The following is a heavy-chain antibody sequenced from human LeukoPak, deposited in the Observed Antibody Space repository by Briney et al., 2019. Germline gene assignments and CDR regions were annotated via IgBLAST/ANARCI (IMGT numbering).Heavy chain of an antibody. D-gene: IGHD3-10*01. CDR3: ARDWEALMVRGVAFDY. CDR1: GFTFSSYA. CDR2: IRGSGGST. V-gene: IGHV3-23*01. Sequence: GGSLRPSCAASGFTFSSYAMSWVRQAPGKGLEWVSGIRGSGGSTYYADSVKGRFTISRDNSKNTLYLQMNSLRAEDTAVYYCARDWEALMVRGVAFDYWGQGTLVTVSS. J-gene: IGHJ4*02.